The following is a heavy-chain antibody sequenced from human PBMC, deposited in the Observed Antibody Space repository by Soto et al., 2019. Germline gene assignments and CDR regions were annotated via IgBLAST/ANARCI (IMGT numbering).Heavy chain of an antibody. CDR2: IYYSGST. Sequence: QVQLQESGPGLVKPSQTLSLTCTVSGGSISSGTYYWSWIRQHPGKGLEWIGYIYYSGSTYYNPSLTSRVTISVDTSKNQFSLKLSSVTAADTAGYYCARDWSDSSGYYAYFDYWGQGTLVTVSS. V-gene: IGHV4-31*03. CDR3: ARDWSDSSGYYAYFDY. J-gene: IGHJ4*02. D-gene: IGHD3-22*01. CDR1: GGSISSGTYY.